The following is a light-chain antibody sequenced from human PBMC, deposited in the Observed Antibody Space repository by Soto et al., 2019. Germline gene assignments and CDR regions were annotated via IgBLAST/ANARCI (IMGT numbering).Light chain of an antibody. J-gene: IGKJ4*01. CDR2: DAS. Sequence: EIVLTQSPATLSLSPGERATLSCRASQSVSSYLAWYRQKPGQAPRLLIYDASNRATGIPARFSGSGSGTDFTLTISSLESEDFAVYYCQQRSNWPLTFGGGTKMEIK. CDR1: QSVSSY. V-gene: IGKV3-11*01. CDR3: QQRSNWPLT.